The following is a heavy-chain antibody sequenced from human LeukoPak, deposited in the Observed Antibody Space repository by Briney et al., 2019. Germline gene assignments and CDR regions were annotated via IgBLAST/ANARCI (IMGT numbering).Heavy chain of an antibody. CDR3: AKDRPLNWGYYFDS. CDR2: ISARAGTT. CDR1: GFTFANYA. D-gene: IGHD7-27*01. Sequence: GGSLRLSCAASGFTFANYAMTWVRQAPGKGLEWVSSISARAGTTYYVDSVKGRFTISRDTAKSTLYLQLNSLRADDSAVYYCAKDRPLNWGYYFDSWGQGTLVTVSS. J-gene: IGHJ4*02. V-gene: IGHV3-23*01.